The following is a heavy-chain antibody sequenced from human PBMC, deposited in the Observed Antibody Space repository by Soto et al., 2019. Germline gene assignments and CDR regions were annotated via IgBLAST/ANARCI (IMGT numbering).Heavy chain of an antibody. CDR2: INGGTGET. V-gene: IGHV1-3*01. CDR3: ATGKVMEANYYYYRFDI. CDR1: GYTFSTYA. J-gene: IGHJ6*02. Sequence: VASVKVSCKASGYTFSTYAMHWVRQAPGQSLEWMGWINGGTGETRYSQRFQDRVTITRDTPASTANMELTSLTSEDTAVYYCATGKVMEANYYYYRFDIWGQGTTVTVSS. D-gene: IGHD2-21*01.